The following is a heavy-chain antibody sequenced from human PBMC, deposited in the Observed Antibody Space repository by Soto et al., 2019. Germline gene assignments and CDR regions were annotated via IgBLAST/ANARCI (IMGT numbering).Heavy chain of an antibody. V-gene: IGHV5-51*01. D-gene: IGHD6-13*01. CDR1: GYSFTSYW. Sequence: FKGSGYSFTSYWIGWVRQMPGKGLEWMGIIYPGDSDTRYSPSFQGQVTISADKSISTAYLQWSSLKASDTAMYYCARHLAAAAAQNWFDPWGQGSLVTVS. CDR2: IYPGDSDT. CDR3: ARHLAAAAAQNWFDP. J-gene: IGHJ5*02.